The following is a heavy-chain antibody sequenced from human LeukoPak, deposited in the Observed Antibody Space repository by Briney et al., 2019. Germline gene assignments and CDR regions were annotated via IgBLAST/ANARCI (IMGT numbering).Heavy chain of an antibody. CDR2: IIPILGIA. CDR1: GGTFSSYA. CDR3: ARDDVVVVVAATTGDAFDI. J-gene: IGHJ3*02. D-gene: IGHD2-15*01. Sequence: AASVKVSFKASGGTFSSYAISWVRQAPGQGLEWMGRIIPILGIANYAQKFQGRVTITADKSTSTAYMELSSLRSEDTAVYYCARDDVVVVVAATTGDAFDIWGQGTMVTVSS. V-gene: IGHV1-69*04.